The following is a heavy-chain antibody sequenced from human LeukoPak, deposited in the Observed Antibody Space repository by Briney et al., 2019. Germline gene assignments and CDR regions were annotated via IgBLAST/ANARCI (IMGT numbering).Heavy chain of an antibody. CDR2: IWYDGSKK. J-gene: IGHJ4*02. CDR1: GFTFSLYA. CDR3: ARDIGRGYSYGPFDY. Sequence: GRSLTLACAASGFTFSLYAMHWVRQAPGKGREWVALIWYDGSKKYYADSVEGRFTISRDNSKNTLYLQMNSLRADDTAVYYCARDIGRGYSYGPFDYWGQGTLVTVSS. D-gene: IGHD5-12*01. V-gene: IGHV3-33*01.